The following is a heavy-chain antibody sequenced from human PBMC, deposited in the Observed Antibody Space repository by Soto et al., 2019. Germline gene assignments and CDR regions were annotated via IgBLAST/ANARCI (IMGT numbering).Heavy chain of an antibody. Sequence: QVQLVESGGGVVQPGRSPRLSCAASGFTFSSYAMHWVRQAPGKGLEWVAVISYDGSNKYYADSVKGRFTISRDNSKNTLYLQMNSLRAEDTAVYYCARASQQLVPIDYWGQGTLVTVSS. CDR1: GFTFSSYA. CDR3: ARASQQLVPIDY. J-gene: IGHJ4*02. D-gene: IGHD6-13*01. V-gene: IGHV3-30-3*01. CDR2: ISYDGSNK.